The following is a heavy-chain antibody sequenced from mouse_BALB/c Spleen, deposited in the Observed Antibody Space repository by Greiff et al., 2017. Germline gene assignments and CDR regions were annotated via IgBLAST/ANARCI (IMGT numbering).Heavy chain of an antibody. CDR2: IDPANGNT. Sequence: VQLKESGAELVKPGASVKLSCTASGFNIKDTYMHWVKQRPEQGLEWIGRIDPANGNTKYDPKFQGKATITADTSSNTAYLQLSSLTSEDTAVYYCARSRYGNYCDYWGQGTTLTVSS. V-gene: IGHV14-3*02. CDR1: GFNIKDTY. D-gene: IGHD2-10*02. J-gene: IGHJ2*01. CDR3: ARSRYGNYCDY.